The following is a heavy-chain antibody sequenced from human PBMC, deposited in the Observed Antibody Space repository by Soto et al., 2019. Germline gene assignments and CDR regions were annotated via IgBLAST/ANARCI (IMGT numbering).Heavy chain of an antibody. CDR3: AAIPSYYYDSSGYPRI. CDR1: GFTFTSSA. Sequence: VKVSCKASGFTFTSSAVQWVRQARGQRLEWIGWIVVGSGNTNYAQKFQERVTITRDMSTSTAYMELSSLRSEDTAVYYCAAIPSYYYDSSGYPRIWGQGTLVTVSS. CDR2: IVVGSGNT. V-gene: IGHV1-58*01. D-gene: IGHD3-22*01. J-gene: IGHJ4*02.